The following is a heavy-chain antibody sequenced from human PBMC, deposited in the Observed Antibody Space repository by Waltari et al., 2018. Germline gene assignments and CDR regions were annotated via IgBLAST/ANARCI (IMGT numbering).Heavy chain of an antibody. J-gene: IGHJ4*02. Sequence: QLQLQESGPGLVKPSETLSLTCTVSGGSISSSSYYWGWIRQPPGKGLEWIGSIYYSGSTYYNPSLKSRVTISVDTSKNQFSLKLSSVTAADTAVYYCARHGGYYDSSGYYYGHGPGDFDYWGQGTLVTVSS. CDR2: IYYSGST. V-gene: IGHV4-39*01. CDR3: ARHGGYYDSSGYYYGHGPGDFDY. D-gene: IGHD3-22*01. CDR1: GGSISSSSYY.